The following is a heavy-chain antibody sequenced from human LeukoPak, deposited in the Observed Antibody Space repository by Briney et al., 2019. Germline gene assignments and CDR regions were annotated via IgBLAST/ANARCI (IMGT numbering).Heavy chain of an antibody. CDR3: ARDLRPDYYYGMDV. Sequence: GASVTVSCTASGYTFTSYDINWVRQAPGQGLEWMGWMNPNSGNTGYAQKFQGRVTMTRNTSISTAYMELSSLRSEDTAVYYCARDLRPDYYYGMDVWGQGTTVTVSS. CDR2: MNPNSGNT. J-gene: IGHJ6*02. D-gene: IGHD4-17*01. V-gene: IGHV1-8*01. CDR1: GYTFTSYD.